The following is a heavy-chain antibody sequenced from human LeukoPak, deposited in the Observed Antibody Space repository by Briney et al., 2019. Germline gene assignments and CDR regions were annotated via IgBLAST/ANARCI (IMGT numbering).Heavy chain of an antibody. J-gene: IGHJ4*02. V-gene: IGHV3-23*01. D-gene: IGHD3-10*01. CDR1: GFTFSSYG. CDR2: ISGGGAST. CDR3: AKDRVFELWFEEASPYYFDY. Sequence: GGSLRLSCAASGFTFSSYGMSWVRQAPGKGLEWVSGISGGGASTYYADSVKGRFTISRDNAKHSLYLQMNSLRAEDTAVYYCAKDRVFELWFEEASPYYFDYWGQGTLVTVSS.